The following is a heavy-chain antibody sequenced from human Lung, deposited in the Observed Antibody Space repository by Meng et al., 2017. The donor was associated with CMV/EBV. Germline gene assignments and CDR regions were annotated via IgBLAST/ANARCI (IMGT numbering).Heavy chain of an antibody. CDR3: ARGRRPLYGDFTRGSYYYGMDV. CDR2: IIPILGIA. D-gene: IGHD4-17*01. CDR1: GGTFSSYA. J-gene: IGHJ6*02. Sequence: SVKVSCKASGGTFSSYAISWVRQAPGQGLEWMGGIIPILGIANYAQKFQGRVTITADKSTSTAYMELSSLRAEDTAVYYCARGRRPLYGDFTRGSYYYGMDVWGQGTXVTVSS. V-gene: IGHV1-69*10.